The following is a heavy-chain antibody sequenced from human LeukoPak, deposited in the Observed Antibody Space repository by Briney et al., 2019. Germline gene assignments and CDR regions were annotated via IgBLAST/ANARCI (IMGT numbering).Heavy chain of an antibody. D-gene: IGHD1-26*01. CDR3: ARGNSGSSHPLDY. CDR1: GGSISSYY. V-gene: IGHV4-34*01. CDR2: INHSGST. J-gene: IGHJ4*02. Sequence: PSETLSLTCTVSGGSISSYYWSWIRQPPGKGLEWIGEINHSGSTNYNPSLKSRVTISVDTSKNQFSLKLSSVTAADTAVYYCARGNSGSSHPLDYWGQGTLVTVSS.